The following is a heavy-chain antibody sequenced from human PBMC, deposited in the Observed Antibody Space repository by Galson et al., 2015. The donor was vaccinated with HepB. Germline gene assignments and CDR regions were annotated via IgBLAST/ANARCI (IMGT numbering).Heavy chain of an antibody. CDR1: GFTFSSYA. D-gene: IGHD1-1*01. Sequence: SLRLSCAASGFTFSSYAMSWVRQAPGKGLEWVSAISGSGGSTYYADSVKGRFTISRDNSKNTLYLQMNSLRAEDTAVYYCATTERTSHTFDYWGQGTLVTVSS. CDR2: ISGSGGST. V-gene: IGHV3-23*01. CDR3: ATTERTSHTFDY. J-gene: IGHJ4*02.